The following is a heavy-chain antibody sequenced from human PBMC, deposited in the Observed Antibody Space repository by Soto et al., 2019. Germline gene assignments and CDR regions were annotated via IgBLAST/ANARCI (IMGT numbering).Heavy chain of an antibody. D-gene: IGHD3-10*01. Sequence: QVQLVESGGGVVQPGRSLRLSCAASGFTFSSYGMHWVRQAPGKGLEWVAVIWYDGSNKYYADSVKGRFTISRDNSKNTLYLQMNSLRAEDTAVYYCARTPLDGEVDYWGQGTLVTVSS. CDR2: IWYDGSNK. CDR1: GFTFSSYG. CDR3: ARTPLDGEVDY. J-gene: IGHJ4*02. V-gene: IGHV3-33*01.